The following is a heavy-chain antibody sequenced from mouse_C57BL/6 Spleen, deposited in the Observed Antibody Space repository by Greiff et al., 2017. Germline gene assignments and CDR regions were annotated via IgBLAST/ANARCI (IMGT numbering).Heavy chain of an antibody. CDR1: GFSLTSYG. D-gene: IGHD2-4*01. J-gene: IGHJ3*01. CDR2: IWSGGST. CDR3: ARNVYDYDSWFAY. V-gene: IGHV2-2*01. Sequence: VKLMESGPGLVQPSQSLSITCTVSGFSLTSYGVHWVRQSPGKGLEWLGGIWSGGSTDYYAAFISRLSISKDNSKSQVFFKMNSLQADDTAIYYCARNVYDYDSWFAYWGQGTLVTVSA.